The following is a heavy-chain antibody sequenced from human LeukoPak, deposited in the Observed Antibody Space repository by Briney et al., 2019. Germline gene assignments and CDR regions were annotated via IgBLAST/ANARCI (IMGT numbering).Heavy chain of an antibody. Sequence: GESLKISCKGSGYSFTSYYIAWVRQMPGKGLEWMGVIFPGDSDTRYSPSFQGQVTISADKSISTAYLQWSSLKASDTAMYYCARPRIVGTLGAFDIWGHGTLVTVSS. CDR1: GYSFTSYY. CDR3: ARPRIVGTLGAFDI. CDR2: IFPGDSDT. J-gene: IGHJ3*02. D-gene: IGHD1-26*01. V-gene: IGHV5-51*01.